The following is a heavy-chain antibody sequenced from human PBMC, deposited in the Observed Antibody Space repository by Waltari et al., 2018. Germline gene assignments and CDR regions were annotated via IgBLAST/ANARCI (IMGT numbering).Heavy chain of an antibody. Sequence: EVQLVETGGGLIQPGGSLKLSCAASGFSFTDNYMSWFRQAPGKGLEWVSVMFSGDRTYYADAVKGRFIISIDKSTNTLYLQMNSLTVEDTALYYCARGGTVDSSWYDHWGQGTLVRVSS. CDR1: GFSFTDNY. D-gene: IGHD4-4*01. J-gene: IGHJ5*02. V-gene: IGHV3-53*02. CDR2: MFSGDRT. CDR3: ARGGTVDSSWYDH.